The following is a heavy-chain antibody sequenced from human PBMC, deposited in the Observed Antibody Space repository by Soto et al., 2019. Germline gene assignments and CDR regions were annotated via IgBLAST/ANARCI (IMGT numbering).Heavy chain of an antibody. Sequence: SETLSLTCAVYGGSFSGYYWSWIRQPPGKGLEWIWEINHSGSTNYNPSLKSRVTISVDTSKNQFSLKLSSVTAADTAVYYFARGETSSGSNYYYYYMDVWGKGTTVTVSS. CDR2: INHSGST. CDR1: GGSFSGYY. CDR3: ARGETSSGSNYYYYYMDV. J-gene: IGHJ6*03. V-gene: IGHV4-34*01.